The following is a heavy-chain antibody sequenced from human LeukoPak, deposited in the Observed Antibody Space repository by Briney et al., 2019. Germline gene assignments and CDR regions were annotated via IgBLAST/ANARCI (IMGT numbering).Heavy chain of an antibody. CDR2: ISHDGSNY. CDR3: AKATGNNWYYFDD. D-gene: IGHD1-1*01. V-gene: IGHV3-30*18. Sequence: GGSLRLSCADSGPTSSTYGIHWVRQVPGKGLEWVAVISHDGSNYYYADSVKGRFTISRDNSKNTLYLQMNSLRTEDTALYYCAKATGNNWYYFDDWGLGTLVTVSS. CDR1: GPTSSTYG. J-gene: IGHJ4*02.